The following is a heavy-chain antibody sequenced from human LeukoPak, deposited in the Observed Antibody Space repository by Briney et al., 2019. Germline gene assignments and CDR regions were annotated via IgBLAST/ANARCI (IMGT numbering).Heavy chain of an antibody. CDR3: AKDHNFGHSGYRFDY. V-gene: IGHV3-74*01. D-gene: IGHD5-12*01. CDR2: INSDGSIT. CDR1: GFTFTTYW. J-gene: IGHJ4*02. Sequence: PGGSLRLSCAASGFTFTTYWMHWVRQAPGKGLVWVSHINSDGSITSYADSVKGRFTISRDNAKNTLYLQMNSLRAEDTAVYYCAKDHNFGHSGYRFDYWGQGTLVTVSS.